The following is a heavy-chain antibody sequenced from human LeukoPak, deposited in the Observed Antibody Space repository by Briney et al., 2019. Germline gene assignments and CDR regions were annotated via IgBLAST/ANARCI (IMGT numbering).Heavy chain of an antibody. CDR1: GFTFSRNS. V-gene: IGHV3-21*01. J-gene: IGHJ4*02. CDR2: ISSSSSYI. CDR3: ARGSRPTLTTVDY. Sequence: GGSLRLSCAASGFTFSRNSMNWVRQAPGRGLEWVSSISSSSSYIYYADSMKGRFTISRDNDKNSLFLQMNSLRAEDTAVYYCARGSRPTLTTVDYWGQGTLVTVSS. D-gene: IGHD4-17*01.